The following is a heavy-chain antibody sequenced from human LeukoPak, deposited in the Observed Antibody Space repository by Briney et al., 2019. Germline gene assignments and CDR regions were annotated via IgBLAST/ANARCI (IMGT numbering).Heavy chain of an antibody. CDR2: INHSGST. D-gene: IGHD3-22*01. CDR1: GGSFSGYY. Sequence: SETLSLTCAVYGGSFSGYYWSWIRQPPGKGLEWIGEINHSGSTNYNPSLKSRVTISVDTSKNQFSLKLSSVTAADTAVYYCAVQTMTWFTMTESSIAFDIWGQGTMVTVSS. J-gene: IGHJ3*02. V-gene: IGHV4-34*01. CDR3: AVQTMTWFTMTESSIAFDI.